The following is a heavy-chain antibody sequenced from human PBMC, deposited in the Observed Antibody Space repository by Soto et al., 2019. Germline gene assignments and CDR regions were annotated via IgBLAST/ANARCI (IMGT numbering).Heavy chain of an antibody. CDR1: GFTFSNYA. D-gene: IGHD3-10*01. CDR3: AKGLWFGESYGLSDY. CDR2: ISGGGGNT. V-gene: IGHV3-23*04. Sequence: ELQLVESGGGLVQPGGSLRLSCAASGFTFSNYAMSWVRQAPGKGLEWVSAISGGGGNTYYADSVKGRFTISRDNSKNTLYLQMNSLRAEDTAVYYCAKGLWFGESYGLSDYWGQGTLVTVSS. J-gene: IGHJ4*02.